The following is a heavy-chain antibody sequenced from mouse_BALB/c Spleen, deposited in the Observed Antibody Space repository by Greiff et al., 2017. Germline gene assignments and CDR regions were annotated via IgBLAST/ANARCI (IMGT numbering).Heavy chain of an antibody. J-gene: IGHJ3*01. Sequence: VQLQQPGAELVKPGASVKLSCKASVYTFTSYWMHWVKQRPGQGLEWIGEINPSNGRTNYNEKFKSKTTLTVDKSSSTAYMQLSSLTSEDSAVYYCARKGEFAYWGQGTLVTVSA. CDR1: VYTFTSYW. CDR2: INPSNGRT. CDR3: ARKGEFAY. V-gene: IGHV1S81*02.